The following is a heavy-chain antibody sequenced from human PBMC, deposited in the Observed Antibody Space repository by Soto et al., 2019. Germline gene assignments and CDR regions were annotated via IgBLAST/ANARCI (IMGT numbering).Heavy chain of an antibody. Sequence: QEQLQQWGAGLLKPSETLSLTCAVNGGSFSDYTWSWIRQSPGKRLEWIGEVNHNGGTIYNPSLKSPVTISIDTSKNAFSLKLSSVTAAETAVYYCTRGVATIRDWGQGSLVTVSS. J-gene: IGHJ4*02. V-gene: IGHV4-34*02. CDR1: GGSFSDYT. D-gene: IGHD5-12*01. CDR2: VNHNGGT. CDR3: TRGVATIRD.